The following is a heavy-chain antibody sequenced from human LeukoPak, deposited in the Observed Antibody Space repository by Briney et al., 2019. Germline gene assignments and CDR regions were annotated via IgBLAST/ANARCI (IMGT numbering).Heavy chain of an antibody. CDR1: GGSFSGYY. D-gene: IGHD3-9*01. J-gene: IGHJ4*02. CDR3: ARGNSRPRGYFDWLPDFDY. V-gene: IGHV4-34*01. Sequence: SETLSLTCAVYGGSFSGYYWSWIRQPPGKGLEWIGEINHSGSTNYNPSLKSRVTISVDTSKNQFSLKLSSVTAADTAVYYCARGNSRPRGYFDWLPDFDYWGQGTLVTVSS. CDR2: INHSGST.